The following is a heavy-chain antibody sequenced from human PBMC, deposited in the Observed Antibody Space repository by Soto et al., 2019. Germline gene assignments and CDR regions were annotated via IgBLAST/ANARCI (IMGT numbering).Heavy chain of an antibody. J-gene: IGHJ6*02. CDR3: ARDVGTQMDFWSTSGMDV. V-gene: IGHV3-30-3*01. Sequence: QVHLVESGGGVVQPGRSLRLSCAASGLSFGDDAMHWVRQAPGKGLEWVGVITYDGSSKYYADSVRGRFTISRDNSKRTLYLQMDSLITKDTAVYYCARDVGTQMDFWSTSGMDVWGQGTTVTVSS. CDR1: GLSFGDDA. D-gene: IGHD3-3*01. CDR2: ITYDGSSK.